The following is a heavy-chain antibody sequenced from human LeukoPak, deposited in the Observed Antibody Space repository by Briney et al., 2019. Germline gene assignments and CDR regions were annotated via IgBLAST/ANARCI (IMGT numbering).Heavy chain of an antibody. CDR1: GYNFATYW. V-gene: IGHV5-51*01. Sequence: GESLKISCKGSGYNFATYWIGWVRQMPGKGLEWMGIVHPGDSDTRYSPPFQGQVTISADKSINTAYLQWNRLTTSDTAMYYCARPGGRAQHSFVSFDYWGQGTLVTVSS. D-gene: IGHD3-16*01. J-gene: IGHJ4*02. CDR2: VHPGDSDT. CDR3: ARPGGRAQHSFVSFDY.